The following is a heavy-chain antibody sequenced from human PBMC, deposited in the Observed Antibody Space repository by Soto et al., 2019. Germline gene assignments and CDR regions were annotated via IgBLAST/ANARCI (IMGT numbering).Heavy chain of an antibody. CDR1: GFSLSTSGVG. CDR2: IYWDDDK. V-gene: IGHV2-5*02. D-gene: IGHD3-16*02. Sequence: SGPTLGNPTQTLTLTCTFSGFSLSTSGVGVGWIRQPPGKALEWLALIYWDDDKRYSPSLKSRLTITKDTSKNQVFLTMTNMDPVDTATYYCAQSQRIMITFGGVIVTPRAFDIWGQGTMVTVSS. J-gene: IGHJ3*02. CDR3: AQSQRIMITFGGVIVTPRAFDI.